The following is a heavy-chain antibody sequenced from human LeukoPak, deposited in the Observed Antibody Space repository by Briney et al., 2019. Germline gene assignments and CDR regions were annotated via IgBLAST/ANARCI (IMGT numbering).Heavy chain of an antibody. J-gene: IGHJ4*02. Sequence: PGGSLRLSCAASGFTFSRYSMNWVRQAPGKGLEWVSSINYSGSTIYYADSVKGRFTISRDNAENSLYPQMNSLRAEDTAVYYCARPYCSDTSCYWYFDYWAREPWSPSPQ. CDR2: INYSGSTI. V-gene: IGHV3-48*04. D-gene: IGHD2-2*01. CDR1: GFTFSRYS. CDR3: ARPYCSDTSCYWYFDY.